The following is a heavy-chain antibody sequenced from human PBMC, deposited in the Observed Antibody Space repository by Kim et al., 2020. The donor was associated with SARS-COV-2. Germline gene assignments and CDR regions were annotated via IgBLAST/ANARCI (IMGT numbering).Heavy chain of an antibody. CDR1: GFTFSNYA. CDR3: VKSIDSGSYNYERGGDY. CDR2: ISGNGRDA. J-gene: IGHJ4*02. D-gene: IGHD3-22*01. V-gene: IGHV3-23*01. Sequence: GGSLRLSCAASGFTFSNYAMSWVRQPLGKGLQWVSAISGNGRDAYYAASVKGRFTISRDSSQNTLFLQMNSLRAEDTAVYFCVKSIDSGSYNYERGGDYWGQRTLVTVSS.